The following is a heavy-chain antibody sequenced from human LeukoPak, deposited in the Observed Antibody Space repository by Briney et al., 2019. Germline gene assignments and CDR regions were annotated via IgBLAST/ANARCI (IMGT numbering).Heavy chain of an antibody. J-gene: IGHJ3*02. CDR2: IYPGDSDT. Sequence: GESLKISCKGFGYNFTTYWIGWVRQMPGKGLEWMGIIYPGDSDTRYSPSFQGQVTISADKSISTAYLQWSSLRASDTAMYYCARRPGHGYSEDAFDIWGQGTMVAVSS. CDR3: ARRPGHGYSEDAFDI. D-gene: IGHD5-24*01. V-gene: IGHV5-51*01. CDR1: GYNFTTYW.